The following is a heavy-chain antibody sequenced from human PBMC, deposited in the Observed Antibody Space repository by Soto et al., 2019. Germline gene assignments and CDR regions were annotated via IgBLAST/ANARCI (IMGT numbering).Heavy chain of an antibody. CDR2: IYYSGST. D-gene: IGHD2-15*01. Sequence: PEETLSLTCTVSGGSISSSSYYWGWIRQPPGKGLEWIGSIYYSGSTYYNPSLKSRVTISVDTSKNQFSLKLSSVTAADTAVYYCARLVAARWFDPWGQGTLVTVSS. V-gene: IGHV4-39*01. CDR1: GGSISSSSYY. CDR3: ARLVAARWFDP. J-gene: IGHJ5*02.